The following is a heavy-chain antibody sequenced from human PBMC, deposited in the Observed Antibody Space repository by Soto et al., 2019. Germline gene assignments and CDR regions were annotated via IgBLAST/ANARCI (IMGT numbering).Heavy chain of an antibody. D-gene: IGHD2-2*01. CDR2: ISSFNGS. V-gene: IGHV1-18*01. CDR1: GFVFSSYG. CDR3: ARDLRGFCWSANCYGDFDY. Sequence: QGQLVQSGAEVKKSGATVKVSCKASGFVFSSYGINWVRQAPGQGLEWMGWISSFNGSKYAQKFQDRVTLTTDTPTSTAYLELRGLKSDDTAVYYCARDLRGFCWSANCYGDFDYWGQGTLISVSS. J-gene: IGHJ4*02.